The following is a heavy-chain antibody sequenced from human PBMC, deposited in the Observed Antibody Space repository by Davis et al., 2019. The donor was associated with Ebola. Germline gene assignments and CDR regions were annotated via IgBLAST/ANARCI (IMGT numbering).Heavy chain of an antibody. V-gene: IGHV4-34*01. Sequence: PSETLSLTCAVYGGSFSGYYWSWIRPPPGKGLEWIGEINHSGSTNYNPSLKSRVTISVDTSKNQFSLKLSSVTAADTAVYYCARAGVPPPSESGTGWFDPWGQGTLVTVSS. J-gene: IGHJ5*02. D-gene: IGHD1-1*01. CDR3: ARAGVPPPSESGTGWFDP. CDR1: GGSFSGYY. CDR2: INHSGST.